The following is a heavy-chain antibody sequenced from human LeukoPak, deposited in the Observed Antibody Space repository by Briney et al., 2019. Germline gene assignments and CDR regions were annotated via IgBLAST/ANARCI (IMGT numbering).Heavy chain of an antibody. Sequence: GESLRLSCAASGFTFSSYAMSWVRQAPGKGLEWVSAISGSGGSTYYADSVKGRFTISRDNSKNTLYLQMNSLRAEDTAVYYCAKDHYYDILTGYYTLFDYWGQGTLVTVSS. CDR2: ISGSGGST. V-gene: IGHV3-23*01. J-gene: IGHJ4*02. D-gene: IGHD3-9*01. CDR3: AKDHYYDILTGYYTLFDY. CDR1: GFTFSSYA.